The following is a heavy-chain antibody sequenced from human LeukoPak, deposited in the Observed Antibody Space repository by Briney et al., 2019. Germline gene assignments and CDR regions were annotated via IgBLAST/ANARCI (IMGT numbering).Heavy chain of an antibody. CDR2: IYTSGST. Sequence: SETPSLTCTVSGGSISSYYWSWIRQPAGKGLEWIGRIYTSGSTNYNPSLKSRVTMSVDTSKNQFSLKLSSVTAADTAVYYCARDPRYCSSTSCYVYGMDVWGQGTTVTVSS. V-gene: IGHV4-4*07. CDR3: ARDPRYCSSTSCYVYGMDV. J-gene: IGHJ6*02. D-gene: IGHD2-2*01. CDR1: GGSISSYY.